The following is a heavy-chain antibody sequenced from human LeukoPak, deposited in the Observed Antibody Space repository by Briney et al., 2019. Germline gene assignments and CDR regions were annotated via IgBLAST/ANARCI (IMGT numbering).Heavy chain of an antibody. D-gene: IGHD2-2*01. CDR3: ARGGYCSSTSCYSSRSGFDY. Sequence: SQTLSLTRTVSGGSISSGSYYWSWIRQPAGKGLEWIGRIYTSGSTNYNPSLKSRVTISVDTSKNQFSLKLSSVTAADTAVYYCARGGYCSSTSCYSSRSGFDYWGQGTLVTVSS. CDR1: GGSISSGSYY. J-gene: IGHJ4*02. CDR2: IYTSGST. V-gene: IGHV4-61*02.